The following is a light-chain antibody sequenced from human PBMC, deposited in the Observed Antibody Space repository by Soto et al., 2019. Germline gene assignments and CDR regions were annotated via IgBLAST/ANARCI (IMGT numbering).Light chain of an antibody. CDR1: SSDVGGHNY. Sequence: QSALTQPRSVSGSPGQSVTISCTGTSSDVGGHNYVSWYQQHPGKAPKLVIYDVSKRPSGVPDRFSGSKSSNTASLTISGLQAEDEAEYYCCSYAGSYTFVVFGGGTKVTVL. J-gene: IGLJ2*01. CDR2: DVS. CDR3: CSYAGSYTFVV. V-gene: IGLV2-11*01.